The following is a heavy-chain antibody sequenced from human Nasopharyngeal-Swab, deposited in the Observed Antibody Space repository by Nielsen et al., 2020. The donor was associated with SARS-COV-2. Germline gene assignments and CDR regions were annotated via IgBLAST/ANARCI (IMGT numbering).Heavy chain of an antibody. CDR2: ISGSGNT. J-gene: IGHJ6*02. CDR1: GFTFRYHA. D-gene: IGHD2-21*01. CDR3: AKAPYLRGLDV. Sequence: GGSLRLSCEASGFTFRYHAMTWVRQAPGKGLEWVSTISGSGNTHYADSVKGRFTISRDNSKNTLYLQTNSLRVEDTAVYYCAKAPYLRGLDVWGQGTTVTVSS. V-gene: IGHV3-23*01.